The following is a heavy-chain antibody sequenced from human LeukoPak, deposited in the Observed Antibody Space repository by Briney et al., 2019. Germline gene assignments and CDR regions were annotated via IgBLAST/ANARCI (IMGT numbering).Heavy chain of an antibody. J-gene: IGHJ4*02. D-gene: IGHD3-22*01. V-gene: IGHV4-31*11. Sequence: SETLSLTCAVSGGSISSGSYFWSWIRQHPGKGLEWIGYIYYSGSTYYNPSLKSRVTISVDTSKNQFSLKLSSVTAADTAVYYCARGDSSGTFDYWGQGTLVTVSS. CDR2: IYYSGST. CDR1: GGSISSGSYF. CDR3: ARGDSSGTFDY.